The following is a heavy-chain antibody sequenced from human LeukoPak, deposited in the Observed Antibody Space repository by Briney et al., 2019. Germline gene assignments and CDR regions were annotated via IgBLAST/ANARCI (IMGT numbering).Heavy chain of an antibody. J-gene: IGHJ4*02. CDR1: TYSISDGYY. D-gene: IGHD3-10*01. CDR2: IYHDGST. V-gene: IGHV4-38-2*01. Sequence: PSETLSLTCAVSTYSISDGYYWGWIRQPPGKRLEWIGNIYHDGSTYYNPSLKSRVTISVDTSKNQFSLKLSSVTAADTAVYYCARGWGYYGSGSYFPNWGQGTLVTVSS. CDR3: ARGWGYYGSGSYFPN.